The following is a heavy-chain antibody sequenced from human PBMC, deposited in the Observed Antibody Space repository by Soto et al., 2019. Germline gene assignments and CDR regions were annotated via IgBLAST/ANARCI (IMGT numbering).Heavy chain of an antibody. Sequence: EVQLVQSGAEVKKPGDSLKISCKGSGYGFPTYWIGWLRQMPGKGLEWMGIIYPGDSDTRYSPSFQGQVTFSADKSLSTAYLQWRSLKASDSAIYYCARDHDYVWGSHRNWLGPWGQGTPVTVSS. V-gene: IGHV5-51*01. J-gene: IGHJ5*02. CDR3: ARDHDYVWGSHRNWLGP. CDR2: IYPGDSDT. CDR1: GYGFPTYW. D-gene: IGHD3-16*01.